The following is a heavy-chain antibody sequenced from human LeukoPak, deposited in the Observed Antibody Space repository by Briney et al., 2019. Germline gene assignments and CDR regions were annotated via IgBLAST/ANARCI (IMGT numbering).Heavy chain of an antibody. D-gene: IGHD4-17*01. J-gene: IGHJ4*02. CDR3: AKTLSDYGDYAYYFDY. Sequence: TGGSLRLSCAASGFTFSSYAMSWVRQAPGKGLEWVSAISGSGGSTYYADSVKGRFTISRDNSKNTLYLQMSSLRAEDTAVYYCAKTLSDYGDYAYYFDYWGQGTLVTVSS. V-gene: IGHV3-23*01. CDR2: ISGSGGST. CDR1: GFTFSSYA.